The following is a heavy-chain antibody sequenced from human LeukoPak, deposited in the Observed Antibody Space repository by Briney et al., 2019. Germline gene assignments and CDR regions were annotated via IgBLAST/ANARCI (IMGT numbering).Heavy chain of an antibody. J-gene: IGHJ6*02. V-gene: IGHV3-30*04. CDR2: ISYDGSNK. D-gene: IGHD3-22*01. CDR1: GFTFSHYA. CDR3: ARVLDGSGYYLTYYDYGMDV. Sequence: PGRSLRLSCAASGFTFSHYAIHWVRQAPGKGLEWVAVISYDGSNKYYADSVKGRFTISRDNSKNTLYLQMNSLRAEDTAVYYCARVLDGSGYYLTYYDYGMDVWGQGTTVSVSS.